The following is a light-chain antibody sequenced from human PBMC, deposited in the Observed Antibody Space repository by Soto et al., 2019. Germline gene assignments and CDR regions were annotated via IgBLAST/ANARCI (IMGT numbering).Light chain of an antibody. CDR1: QGIGSY. J-gene: IGKJ1*01. CDR3: QQTASAPPWT. V-gene: IGKV1-39*01. CDR2: GAS. Sequence: DIQMTQSPTSLSASVGDRVTISCRASQGIGSYLAWYQQKPGKAPRLLISGASSVQSGGPPRFSGSGSATHFILTISSLRLEDIATYYCQQTASAPPWTFGQGTKVEIK.